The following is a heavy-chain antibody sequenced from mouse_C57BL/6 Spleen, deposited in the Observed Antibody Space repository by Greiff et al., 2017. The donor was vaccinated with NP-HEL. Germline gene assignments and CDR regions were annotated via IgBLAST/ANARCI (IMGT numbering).Heavy chain of an antibody. J-gene: IGHJ3*01. CDR1: GYTFTDYE. Sequence: VQLQQSGAELVRPGASVTLSCKASGYTFTDYEMHWVKQTPVHGLEWIGAIDPETGGTAYNQKFKGKAILTADKSSSTAYMELRSLTSEDSAVYYCTRPIYDGAWFAYWGQGTLVTVSA. D-gene: IGHD2-3*01. V-gene: IGHV1-15*01. CDR2: IDPETGGT. CDR3: TRPIYDGAWFAY.